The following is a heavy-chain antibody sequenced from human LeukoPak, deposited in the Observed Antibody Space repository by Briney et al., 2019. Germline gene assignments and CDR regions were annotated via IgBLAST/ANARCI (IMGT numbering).Heavy chain of an antibody. J-gene: IGHJ5*02. CDR3: ARAQYIPPFDP. Sequence: GGSLRLSCAASGFTFSSYWMHWVRQAPGKGLVWVSRINSDGSSTSYADSVKGRFTISRDNAKNMLYLQMNSLRAEDTAVYYCARAQYIPPFDPWGQGTLVAVSS. V-gene: IGHV3-74*01. CDR2: INSDGSST. CDR1: GFTFSSYW. D-gene: IGHD6-6*01.